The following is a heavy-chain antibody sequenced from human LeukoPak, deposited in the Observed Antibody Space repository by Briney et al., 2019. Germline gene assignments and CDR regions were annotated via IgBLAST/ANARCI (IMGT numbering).Heavy chain of an antibody. V-gene: IGHV3-9*01. CDR2: ISWNSGSI. Sequence: PGRSLRLSCAASGFTFDDYAMHWVRQAPGKGLEWVSGISWNSGSIGYADSVKGRFTISRDNAKNSLYLQMNGLRAEDTALYYCAKDIGFGELIGIDYWGQGTLVTVSS. D-gene: IGHD3-10*01. CDR1: GFTFDDYA. J-gene: IGHJ4*02. CDR3: AKDIGFGELIGIDY.